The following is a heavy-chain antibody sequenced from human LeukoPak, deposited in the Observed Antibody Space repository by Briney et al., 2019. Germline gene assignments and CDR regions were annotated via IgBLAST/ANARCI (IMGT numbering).Heavy chain of an antibody. CDR3: ARGRGSGHKENWFDP. V-gene: IGHV1-8*01. D-gene: IGHD6-19*01. J-gene: IGHJ5*02. CDR1: GYTFTSYD. CDR2: MNPNSGNT. Sequence: ASVKVSCKASGYTFTSYDINWVRQATGQGLEWVGWMNPNSGNTGYTQKFQGRVTMTRNTSISTAYMELSSLRSEDTAVYYCARGRGSGHKENWFDPWGQGTLVTVSS.